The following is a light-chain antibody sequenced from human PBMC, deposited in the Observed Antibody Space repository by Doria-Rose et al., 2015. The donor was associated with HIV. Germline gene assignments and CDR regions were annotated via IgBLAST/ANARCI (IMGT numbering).Light chain of an antibody. CDR1: QSVGSY. Sequence: QSPTTLSLAPGVRATLSCRASQSVGSYVVWYQQQAGQAPRLLYYEATSRATGIPALCSSRGAGTVFTLTISSQDPEDSAFYCCHQRNKRHTFGGGTKVEI. CDR3: HQRNKRHT. V-gene: IGKV3-11*01. CDR2: EAT. J-gene: IGKJ4*01.